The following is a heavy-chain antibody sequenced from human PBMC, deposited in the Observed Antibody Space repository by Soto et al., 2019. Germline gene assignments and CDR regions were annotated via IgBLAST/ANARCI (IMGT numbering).Heavy chain of an antibody. J-gene: IGHJ6*02. D-gene: IGHD1-1*01. Sequence: GGSLRLSCVASGFAFSTFGMHWVRQAPDKGLEWVAFISHDGSKKYFVDSVKGRFTISRDDSGNTLYLQMSSLRADDTAVYYCAKDWNDANYDYGTDVWGQGTTVTVSS. V-gene: IGHV3-30*18. CDR3: AKDWNDANYDYGTDV. CDR2: ISHDGSKK. CDR1: GFAFSTFG.